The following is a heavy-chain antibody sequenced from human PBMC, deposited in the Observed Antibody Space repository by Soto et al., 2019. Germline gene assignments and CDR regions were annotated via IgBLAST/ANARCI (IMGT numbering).Heavy chain of an antibody. CDR2: ISAYNGKT. D-gene: IGHD5-12*01. CDR1: GYTFTSYG. Sequence: QVQLVQSGGEVKKPGASVKLSCTASGYTFTSYGISWVRQAPGQGLEWMGWISAYNGKTNYAQNVQGRVTMTTDTSTRTAYMGLRSLRSDDPAVYYCARGGDVNYYHGMDVWGQGTTVTVSS. J-gene: IGHJ6*02. CDR3: ARGGDVNYYHGMDV. V-gene: IGHV1-18*01.